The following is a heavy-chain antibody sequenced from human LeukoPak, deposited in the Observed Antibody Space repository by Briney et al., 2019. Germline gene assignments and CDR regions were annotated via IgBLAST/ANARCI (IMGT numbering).Heavy chain of an antibody. CDR1: GFSVSSNY. J-gene: IGHJ5*02. D-gene: IGHD3-10*01. V-gene: IGHV3-66*03. CDR2: IYSTGTT. Sequence: GGSLRLSCAASGFSVSSNYVSWVRQAPGKGLEWVSVIYSTGTTFYADSVKGRFTTSRDNSKNTVNLQMNSLRPEDTAVYYCARDRGPGWFDPWGQGTLVTVS. CDR3: ARDRGPGWFDP.